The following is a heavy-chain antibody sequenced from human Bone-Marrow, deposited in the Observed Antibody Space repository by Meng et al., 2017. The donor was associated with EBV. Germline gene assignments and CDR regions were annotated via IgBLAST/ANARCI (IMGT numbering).Heavy chain of an antibody. J-gene: IGHJ4*02. D-gene: IGHD3-10*01. CDR3: ASESGRGFTPDY. V-gene: IGHV1-2*06. CDR1: GYTFTDYY. CDR2: IKPHSGDT. Sequence: QVQLVQSGAEVQKPGASVKVTCMASGYTFTDYYIDWVRQAPGQGLKWTGRIKPHSGDTNYAHKFQGGVTMTRDTSISTAYMELSRLRSDDTAVYYCASESGRGFTPDYWGQGTLVTVSS.